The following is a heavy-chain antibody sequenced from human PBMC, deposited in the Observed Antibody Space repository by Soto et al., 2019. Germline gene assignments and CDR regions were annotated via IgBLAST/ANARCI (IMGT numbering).Heavy chain of an antibody. D-gene: IGHD2-2*01. CDR3: ARVGSCLSSSCLYYGMDV. J-gene: IGHJ6*02. Sequence: VQLVQSGAEVRKPGSSVKVSCKASGGDFKNFIIAWVRQAPGHGLEWMGGAIPIFGTPNFVQKFQDRVTITADEATSTTYMELRSLRSADTAVYYCARVGSCLSSSCLYYGMDVWGQGTTVIVSS. CDR1: GGDFKNFI. V-gene: IGHV1-69*01. CDR2: AIPIFGTP.